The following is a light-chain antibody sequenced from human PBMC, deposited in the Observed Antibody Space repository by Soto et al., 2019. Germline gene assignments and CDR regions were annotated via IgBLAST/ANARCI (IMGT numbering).Light chain of an antibody. CDR1: SSDVGGYDY. J-gene: IGLJ3*02. Sequence: QSALTQPRSVSGSPGQSVTISCTGSSSDVGGYDYVSWYQQHPGKAPKLMIYGVSQRPSGVPDRFSGSKSGNTASLTISGLQAEDEAHYYCSSYAGSYTWVFGGGTQLTVL. CDR3: SSYAGSYTWV. V-gene: IGLV2-11*01. CDR2: GVS.